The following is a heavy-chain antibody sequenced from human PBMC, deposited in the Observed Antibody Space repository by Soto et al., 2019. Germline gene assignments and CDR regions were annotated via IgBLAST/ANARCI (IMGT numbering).Heavy chain of an antibody. CDR2: ISGSGGAT. D-gene: IGHD3-3*01. CDR3: AKSEDLRITVFGMRYYGMDG. J-gene: IGHJ6*02. Sequence: GGSLRLSCAASGFSFSSYAMSWVRQAPGKGLEWVSVISGSGGATYYADSVKGRFTISRDNSKNTLYLEMNSLRAEDTAVYYCAKSEDLRITVFGMRYYGMDGWGQGTTVTFSS. V-gene: IGHV3-23*01. CDR1: GFSFSSYA.